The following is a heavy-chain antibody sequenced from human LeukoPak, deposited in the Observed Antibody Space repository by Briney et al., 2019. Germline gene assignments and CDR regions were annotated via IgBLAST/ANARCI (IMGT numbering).Heavy chain of an antibody. CDR3: ARDTYDSSGSLDY. CDR2: ISSSSTYT. Sequence: GGSLRLSCAASGFIFSSYGMNWVRQAPGKGLEWVSSISSSSTYTHYTDSVKGRFTISGDNAKNSLYLQMNSLRAEDTAIYYCARDTYDSSGSLDYWGQGTLVTVSS. D-gene: IGHD3-22*01. V-gene: IGHV3-21*01. J-gene: IGHJ4*02. CDR1: GFIFSSYG.